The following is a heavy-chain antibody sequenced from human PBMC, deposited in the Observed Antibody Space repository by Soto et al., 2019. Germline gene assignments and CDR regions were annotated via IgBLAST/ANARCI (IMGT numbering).Heavy chain of an antibody. V-gene: IGHV1-18*01. CDR3: ARTINRYCTNDISLSPYYSYGLDV. D-gene: IGHD2-8*01. Sequence: QVQLVQSGAEMKKPGASVKVSCKASGYTITKFGISWVRQAPGQGLEWMGWISANRSNTKYAQKFQGRVTMTTDTSNNTAYMELRSLRSDDPGVFYCARTINRYCTNDISLSPYYSYGLDVWGQGTTVSVSS. CDR2: ISANRSNT. J-gene: IGHJ6*02. CDR1: GYTITKFG.